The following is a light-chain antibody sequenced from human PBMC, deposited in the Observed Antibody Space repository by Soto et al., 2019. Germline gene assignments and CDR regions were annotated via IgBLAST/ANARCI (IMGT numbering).Light chain of an antibody. CDR1: NNDVGVWSH. CDR2: EVS. J-gene: IGLJ2*01. V-gene: IGLV2-23*02. CDR3: CSYAGDSAVI. Sequence: QSALTQPASVSGSPGQSVTISCTGTNNDVGVWSHVSWYQQHPGKPPKVIIYEVSKWPSGVSKRFSGSKSGNTASLTISGLQAEDEADYYCCSYAGDSAVIFGGGTKLTVL.